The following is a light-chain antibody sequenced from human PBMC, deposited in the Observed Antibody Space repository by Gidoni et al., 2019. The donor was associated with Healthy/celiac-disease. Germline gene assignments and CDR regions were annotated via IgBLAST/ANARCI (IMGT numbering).Light chain of an antibody. V-gene: IGKV3-11*01. CDR3: QQRSNWPLT. J-gene: IGKJ4*01. CDR2: DAS. Sequence: MVLTQSPATLSFSPGERATLYCRASQSVSSYLALYQQKPGQAPRLLIYDASNRATGIPARFSGSGSGTDFTLTISSLEPEDFAVYYCQQRSNWPLTFGGGTKVEIK. CDR1: QSVSSY.